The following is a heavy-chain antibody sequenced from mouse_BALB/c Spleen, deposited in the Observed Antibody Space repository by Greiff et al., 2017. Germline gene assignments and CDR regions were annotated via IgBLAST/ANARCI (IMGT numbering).Heavy chain of an antibody. CDR2: IYPSDSYT. J-gene: IGHJ2*01. CDR1: GYTFTSYW. CDR3: TRADVY. Sequence: VQLQQPGAELVRPGASVKLSCKASGYTFTSYWINWVKQRPGQGLEWIGNIYPSDSYTNYNQKFKDKATLTVDKSSSTAYMQLSSPTSEDSAVYYCTRADVYWGQGTTLTVSS. V-gene: IGHV1-69*02.